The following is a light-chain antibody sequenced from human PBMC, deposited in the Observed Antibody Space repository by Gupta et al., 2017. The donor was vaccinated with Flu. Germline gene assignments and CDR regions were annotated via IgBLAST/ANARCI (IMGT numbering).Light chain of an antibody. CDR2: GAS. Sequence: IVLTHSPGTLSLSPGERATLSCRASQSVSSSYLAWYQQKPGQAPRLLIYGASSRATGIPDRFSGSGSGTDFTLTISRLEPEDFAVYYCQQYGSSPAFGQGTKVEIK. V-gene: IGKV3-20*01. CDR3: QQYGSSPA. J-gene: IGKJ1*01. CDR1: QSVSSSY.